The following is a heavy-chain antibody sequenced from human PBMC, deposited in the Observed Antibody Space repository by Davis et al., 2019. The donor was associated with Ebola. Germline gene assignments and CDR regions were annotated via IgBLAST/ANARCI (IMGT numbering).Heavy chain of an antibody. CDR2: IYPGDSDT. Sequence: KVSCKGSGYTFTTYWIGWVRQLPGKGLEWMGIIYPGDSDTRYSPSFQGQVTISADKYISTAYLQWSSLKASDTAMYYCARRGGWSGAFLDDWGQGTLVTVSS. CDR3: ARRGGWSGAFLDD. J-gene: IGHJ4*02. V-gene: IGHV5-51*01. CDR1: GYTFTTYW. D-gene: IGHD3-3*02.